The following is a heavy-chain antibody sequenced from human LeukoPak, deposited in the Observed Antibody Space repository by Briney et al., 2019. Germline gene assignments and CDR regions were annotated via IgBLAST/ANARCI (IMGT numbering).Heavy chain of an antibody. Sequence: GGSLRLSCVASGFTVSSYYVSWVRQAPGKGLEWVSVIYSGGSTYYADSVEGRFTVSRDNSKNTLYLEMRSLRAEDTAVYYCARDLHPRLTGYFDYWGQGTLVTVS. V-gene: IGHV3-53*01. CDR3: ARDLHPRLTGYFDY. D-gene: IGHD3-16*01. J-gene: IGHJ4*02. CDR2: IYSGGST. CDR1: GFTVSSYY.